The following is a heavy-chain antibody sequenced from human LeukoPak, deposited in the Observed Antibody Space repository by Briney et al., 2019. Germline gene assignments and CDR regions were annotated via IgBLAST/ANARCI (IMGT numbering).Heavy chain of an antibody. CDR3: AKRPGIAAAGSQFDY. CDR1: GFTFSSYG. V-gene: IGHV3-23*01. Sequence: TGGSLRLSCAAFGFTFSSYGMSWVRQAPGKGLEWVSAIRGSGDTTYYADSVKGRFTISRDNSKNTMYLQMNSLRVEDTAIYYCAKRPGIAAAGSQFDYWGQGTLVTVSS. J-gene: IGHJ4*02. D-gene: IGHD6-13*01. CDR2: IRGSGDTT.